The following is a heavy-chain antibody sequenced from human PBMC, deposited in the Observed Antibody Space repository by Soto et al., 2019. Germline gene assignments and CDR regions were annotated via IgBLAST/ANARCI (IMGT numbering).Heavy chain of an antibody. D-gene: IGHD1-26*01. CDR3: ARYASGSNWDPPH. CDR2: IYDSGST. CDR1: GGSVSSGSYF. Sequence: PSETLSLTCTVSGGSVSSGSYFWSWIRQSPGKGLEWIGYIYDSGSTNYNPSLKSRVTMSVDTSKNQFSLELSSVTAADTALYYCARYASGSNWDPPHWGQGTLVTVSS. J-gene: IGHJ4*02. V-gene: IGHV4-61*01.